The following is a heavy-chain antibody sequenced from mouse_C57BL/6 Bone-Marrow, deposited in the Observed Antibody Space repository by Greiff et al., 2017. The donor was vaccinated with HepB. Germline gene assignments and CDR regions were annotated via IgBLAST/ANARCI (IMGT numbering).Heavy chain of an antibody. D-gene: IGHD1-1*01. CDR1: RFTFSSYA. J-gene: IGHJ4*01. Sequence: DVMLVESGEGLVKPGGSLKLSCAASRFTFSSYAISWVRQTPEKRLEWVAYISSGGDYIYYADTVKGRFTISRDNARNTLYLQMSSLKSEDTAMYYCTKDLLHYYGSSSLAMDYWGQGTSVTVSS. CDR3: TKDLLHYYGSSSLAMDY. CDR2: ISSGGDYI. V-gene: IGHV5-9-1*02.